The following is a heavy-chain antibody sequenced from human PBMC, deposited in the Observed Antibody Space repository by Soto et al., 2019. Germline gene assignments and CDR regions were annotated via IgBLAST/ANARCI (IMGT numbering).Heavy chain of an antibody. CDR2: IYYSGST. Sequence: PSETLSLTCTVSGGSISSYYWSWIRQPPGKGLEWIGYIYYSGSTNYNPSLKSRVTISVDTSKNQFSLKLSSVTAADTAVYYCAREGIAAADKEYFVYGGQGTLVTVSS. J-gene: IGHJ4*02. CDR1: GGSISSYY. V-gene: IGHV4-59*01. D-gene: IGHD6-13*01. CDR3: AREGIAAADKEYFVY.